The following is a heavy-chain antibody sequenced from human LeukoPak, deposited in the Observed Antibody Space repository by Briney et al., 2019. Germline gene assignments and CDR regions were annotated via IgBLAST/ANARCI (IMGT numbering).Heavy chain of an antibody. CDR1: GLTFSSHW. CDR3: ARDYDFWSGYYGPFDY. J-gene: IGHJ4*02. V-gene: IGHV3-74*01. CDR2: ITNDGSST. Sequence: GGSLRLSCAASGLTFSSHWMHWVRQAPGKGLVWVSRITNDGSSTTYADSVKGRFTISRDNAKNMLYLQVNSLRAEDTAVYYCARDYDFWSGYYGPFDYWGQGTLVTVSS. D-gene: IGHD3-3*01.